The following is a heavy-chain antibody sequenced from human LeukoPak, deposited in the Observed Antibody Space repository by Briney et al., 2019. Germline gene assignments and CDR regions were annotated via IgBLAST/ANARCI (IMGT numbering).Heavy chain of an antibody. CDR1: GFTFSRYG. J-gene: IGHJ4*02. Sequence: GGSLRLSCAASGFTFSRYGMHWVRQAPGKGLKWVAVISYDGSNKYYADSVKGRFTISRDNSKNTLYLQMNSLRAEDTAVYYCAKDLRGGYSGYDFFDHWGQGTLVTVSS. CDR3: AKDLRGGYSGYDFFDH. D-gene: IGHD5-12*01. V-gene: IGHV3-30*18. CDR2: ISYDGSNK.